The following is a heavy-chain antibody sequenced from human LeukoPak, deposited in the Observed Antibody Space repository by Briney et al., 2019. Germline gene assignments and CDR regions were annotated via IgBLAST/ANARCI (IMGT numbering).Heavy chain of an antibody. J-gene: IGHJ4*02. D-gene: IGHD3-22*01. Sequence: ASVKVSCKASGCTFTSYDINWVRQATGQGLEWMGWMNPNSGNTGYAQKFQGRVTMTRNTSISTAYMELSSLRSEDTAVYYCARGHWIYYDSSGYYPDYWGQGTLVTVSS. CDR1: GCTFTSYD. V-gene: IGHV1-8*01. CDR2: MNPNSGNT. CDR3: ARGHWIYYDSSGYYPDY.